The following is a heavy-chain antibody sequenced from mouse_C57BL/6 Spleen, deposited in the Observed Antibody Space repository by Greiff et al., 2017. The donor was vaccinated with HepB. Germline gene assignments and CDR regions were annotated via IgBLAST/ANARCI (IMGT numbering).Heavy chain of an antibody. J-gene: IGHJ4*01. CDR2: ISGGGGNT. Sequence: EVKLVESGGGLVKPGGSLKLSCAASGFTFSSYTMSWVRQTPEKRLEWVATISGGGGNTYYPDSVKGRFTISRDNAKNTLYLQLSSLRSEDTALYYCARFSLREYAMDYWGQGTSVTVSS. V-gene: IGHV5-9*01. CDR3: ARFSLREYAMDY. CDR1: GFTFSSYT.